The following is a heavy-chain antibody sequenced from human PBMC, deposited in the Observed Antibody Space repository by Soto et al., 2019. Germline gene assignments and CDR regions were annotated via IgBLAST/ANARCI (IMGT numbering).Heavy chain of an antibody. D-gene: IGHD3-10*01. CDR3: ARVRGSGTYWGGWFDP. CDR1: GYTFTGYY. J-gene: IGHJ5*02. CDR2: INPNSGGT. V-gene: IGHV1-2*04. Sequence: QVQLVQSGAEVKKPGASVKVSCKASGYTFTGYYMHWVRQAPGQGLEWMGWINPNSGGTNYAQKFQGWVTMTRDTSISTAYMELSRLRSDDTAVYYCARVRGSGTYWGGWFDPWGQGTLVTVSS.